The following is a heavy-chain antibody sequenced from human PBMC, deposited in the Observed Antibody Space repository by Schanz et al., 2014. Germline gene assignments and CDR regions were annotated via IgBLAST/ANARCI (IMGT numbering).Heavy chain of an antibody. CDR2: INGSGNAT. CDR1: GFKFTDYA. V-gene: IGHV3-23*01. Sequence: EMQLLESGGGLAQPGGSLRLSCAASGFKFTDYAMTWVRQAPGKGLEWVSAINGSGNATYYADSVKGRFTISRDNSMNTVYLQMNSLRSDDAAVYYCARAQGVIRLYYGVDVWGQGTTVTGSS. D-gene: IGHD3-10*01. CDR3: ARAQGVIRLYYGVDV. J-gene: IGHJ6*02.